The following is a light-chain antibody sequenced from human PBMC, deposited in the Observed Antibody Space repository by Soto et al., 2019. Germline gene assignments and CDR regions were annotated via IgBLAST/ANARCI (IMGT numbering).Light chain of an antibody. Sequence: QSALTQPASVSGSPGQSITISCTGTSSDVAFYNHVSWYQQHPGKAPKLLIYEVNNRPSGVSHRFSGSKSGNTASLTISGLQAEDEADYYCSSYAGSNNPYVFGTGTKVTVL. V-gene: IGLV2-14*01. CDR1: SSDVAFYNH. J-gene: IGLJ1*01. CDR2: EVN. CDR3: SSYAGSNNPYV.